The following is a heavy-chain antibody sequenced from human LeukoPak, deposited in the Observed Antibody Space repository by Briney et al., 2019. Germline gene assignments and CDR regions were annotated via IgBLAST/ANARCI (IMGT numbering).Heavy chain of an antibody. CDR1: GDSISSSTYY. D-gene: IGHD1-26*01. Sequence: PSETLSLTCTVSGDSISSSTYYWGWIRQPPGKGLEWIGSISYTGSTYYNPSLKSRVTISVDTSKNQFSLKLSSVTAADTAVYYCAADYSGNYHVEFDYWGQGTLVTVSS. CDR2: ISYTGST. V-gene: IGHV4-39*07. J-gene: IGHJ4*02. CDR3: AADYSGNYHVEFDY.